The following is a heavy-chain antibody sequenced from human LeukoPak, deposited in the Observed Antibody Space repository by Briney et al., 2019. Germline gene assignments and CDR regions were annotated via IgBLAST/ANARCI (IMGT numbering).Heavy chain of an antibody. CDR1: GFTFSSYG. D-gene: IGHD2-2*01. CDR3: AKAVVIVPTATPFDY. J-gene: IGHJ4*02. Sequence: GGSLRPSCAASGFTFSSYGMHWVRQAPGKGLEWVAVISYDGSNKYYADSVKGRFTISRDNSKNTLYLQMNSLRAEDTAVYYCAKAVVIVPTATPFDYWGQGTLVTVSS. V-gene: IGHV3-30*18. CDR2: ISYDGSNK.